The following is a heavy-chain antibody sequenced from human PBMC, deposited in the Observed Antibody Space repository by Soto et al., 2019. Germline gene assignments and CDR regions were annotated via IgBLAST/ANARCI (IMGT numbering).Heavy chain of an antibody. J-gene: IGHJ5*02. CDR2: ISSGSSTI. D-gene: IGHD1-26*01. Sequence: EVQLVESGGGLVQPGGSLRLSCAASGFTFSSYSMNWVRQAPGKGLEWVSYISSGSSTINYADSVKGRFTISRDKAKNSRYLRMNSLRAQDTAVYYCAREEGLLNWFDPWGQGTLVTVSS. V-gene: IGHV3-48*01. CDR3: AREEGLLNWFDP. CDR1: GFTFSSYS.